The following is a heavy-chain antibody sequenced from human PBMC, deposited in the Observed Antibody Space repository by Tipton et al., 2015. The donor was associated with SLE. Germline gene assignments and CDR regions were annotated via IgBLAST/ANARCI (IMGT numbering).Heavy chain of an antibody. Sequence: SLRLSCAASGFTFSAYEMNWVRQAPGKGLEWVSYISSSGSTVYYADSVTGRFTISRDNAKNSLYLQMSSLRAEDTAVYYCAREDFGEAFDIWGQGTMVTVSS. CDR2: ISSSGSTV. CDR3: AREDFGEAFDI. CDR1: GFTFSAYE. V-gene: IGHV3-48*03. D-gene: IGHD2/OR15-2a*01. J-gene: IGHJ3*02.